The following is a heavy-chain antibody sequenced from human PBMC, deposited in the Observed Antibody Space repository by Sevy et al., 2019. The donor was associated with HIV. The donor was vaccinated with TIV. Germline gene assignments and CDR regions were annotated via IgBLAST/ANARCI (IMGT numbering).Heavy chain of an antibody. CDR3: ASDTMVRGVILIDYYYGMDV. CDR2: IKQDGSGK. CDR1: GFTFSSYW. J-gene: IGHJ6*02. V-gene: IGHV3-7*01. D-gene: IGHD3-10*01. Sequence: GGSLRLSCAASGFTFSSYWMSWVRQAPGKGLEWVANIKQDGSGKYYVDSVKGRFTISRDNAKNSLYLQMNSLRAEDTAVYYCASDTMVRGVILIDYYYGMDVWGQGTTVTVSS.